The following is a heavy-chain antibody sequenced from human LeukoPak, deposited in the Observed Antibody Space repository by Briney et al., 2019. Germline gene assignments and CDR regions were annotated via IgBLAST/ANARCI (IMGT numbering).Heavy chain of an antibody. CDR2: IYYSGNT. V-gene: IGHV4-39*02. CDR1: GGSISRSSYY. CDR3: ARDSSIDYGSGFVYDY. D-gene: IGHD3-10*01. J-gene: IGHJ4*02. Sequence: PSETLSLTCTVSGGSISRSSYYWGWIRQPPGKGLEWIGSIYYSGNTYYNPSLKSRVTISVDTSKNQFSLKVSSVTAADTAVYYCARDSSIDYGSGFVYDYWGQGTLVTVSS.